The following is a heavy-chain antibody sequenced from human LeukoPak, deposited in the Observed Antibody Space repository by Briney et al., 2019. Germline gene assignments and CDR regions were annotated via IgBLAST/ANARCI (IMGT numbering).Heavy chain of an antibody. V-gene: IGHV3-74*01. J-gene: IGHJ4*02. CDR1: GFTFSSYG. Sequence: PGRSLTLSCAASGFTFSSYGMHWVRQAPGKGLVWVSRIKSDGSVTSYADSVKGRFTISRDNAKNTLYLQMNSLRAEDTAVYYCARGSAVAGTGDYWGQGTLVTVSS. CDR3: ARGSAVAGTGDY. CDR2: IKSDGSVT. D-gene: IGHD6-19*01.